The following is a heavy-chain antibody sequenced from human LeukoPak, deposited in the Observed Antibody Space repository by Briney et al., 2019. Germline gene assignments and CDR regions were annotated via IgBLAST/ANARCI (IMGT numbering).Heavy chain of an antibody. CDR3: ARHLGKWGWDY. V-gene: IGHV4-59*08. Sequence: SETLSLTCTVSGGSISSYYWGWIWQPPGKGLEWIGNIYYTGSTKYNPSLRSRVTISVDPPKNQFSLWLSSVTAADTAVYYCARHLGKWGWDYWGQGTLVTVSS. CDR1: GGSISSYY. CDR2: IYYTGST. J-gene: IGHJ4*02. D-gene: IGHD7-27*01.